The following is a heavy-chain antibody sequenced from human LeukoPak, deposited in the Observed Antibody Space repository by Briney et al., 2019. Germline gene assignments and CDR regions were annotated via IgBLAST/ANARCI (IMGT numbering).Heavy chain of an antibody. Sequence: GGSLRLSCAASGFTFSSDSMNWVRQAPGKGLEWVSSISSSSSYIYYADSVKGRFTISRDNAKNSLYLQMNSLRAEDTALYYCAREAWEPYYYYYMDVWGKGTTVTISS. CDR1: GFTFSSDS. V-gene: IGHV3-21*01. D-gene: IGHD1-14*01. CDR3: AREAWEPYYYYYMDV. J-gene: IGHJ6*03. CDR2: ISSSSSYI.